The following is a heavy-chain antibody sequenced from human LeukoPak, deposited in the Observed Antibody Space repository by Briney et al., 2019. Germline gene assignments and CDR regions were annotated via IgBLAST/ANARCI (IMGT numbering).Heavy chain of an antibody. D-gene: IGHD4-23*01. CDR3: AKAPYGGNPYSWFDP. Sequence: GRSLRLSCVASGFTFSSYGMHWVRQAPGKGLEWVAVISYDGSNKYYADSVKGRFTISRDNSKNTLYLQMNSLRAEDTAVYYCAKAPYGGNPYSWFDPWGQGTLVTVSS. V-gene: IGHV3-30*18. CDR2: ISYDGSNK. CDR1: GFTFSSYG. J-gene: IGHJ5*02.